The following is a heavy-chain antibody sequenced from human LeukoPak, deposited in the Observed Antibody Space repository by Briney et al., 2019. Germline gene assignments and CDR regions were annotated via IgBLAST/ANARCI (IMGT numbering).Heavy chain of an antibody. CDR1: GGSISSGGYY. V-gene: IGHV4-31*03. CDR3: ARDLRGRRYCSGGSCSFDP. CDR2: IYYSGST. J-gene: IGHJ5*02. D-gene: IGHD2-15*01. Sequence: PSQTLSLTCTVSGGSISSGGYYWSWIRQHPGKGLEWIGYIYYSGSTYYNPSLKSRVTISVDTSKSQFSLKLSSVTAADTAVYYCARDLRGRRYCSGGSCSFDPWGQGTLVTVSS.